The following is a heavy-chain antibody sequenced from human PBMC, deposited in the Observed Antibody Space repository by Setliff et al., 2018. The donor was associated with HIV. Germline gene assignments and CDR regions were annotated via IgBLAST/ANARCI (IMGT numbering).Heavy chain of an antibody. CDR1: GGSISSDTFY. V-gene: IGHV4-61*09. CDR3: ARDRYGDYACFDY. Sequence: PSETLSLTCTVSGGSISSDTFYWSWIRQPAGKGLEWIGHVYARGNTNYNPSLKSRVTISVDTSKSQFSLKLSSVTAADTAVYYCARDRYGDYACFDYWGQGTLVTVSS. D-gene: IGHD4-17*01. CDR2: VYARGNT. J-gene: IGHJ4*02.